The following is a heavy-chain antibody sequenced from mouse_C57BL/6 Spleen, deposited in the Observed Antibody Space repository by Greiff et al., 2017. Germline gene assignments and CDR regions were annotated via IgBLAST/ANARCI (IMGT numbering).Heavy chain of an antibody. CDR2: INPSNGGT. J-gene: IGHJ1*03. V-gene: IGHV1-53*01. CDR3: ARDYGSSSYWYFDV. CDR1: GYTFTSYW. Sequence: QVQLQQPGTELVKPGASVKLSCKASGYTFTSYWMHWVKQRPGQGLEWIGNINPSNGGTNYNEKFKSKATLTVDKSSSTAYLQLSSLTSEDSAGYYCARDYGSSSYWYFDVWGTGTTVTVSS. D-gene: IGHD1-1*01.